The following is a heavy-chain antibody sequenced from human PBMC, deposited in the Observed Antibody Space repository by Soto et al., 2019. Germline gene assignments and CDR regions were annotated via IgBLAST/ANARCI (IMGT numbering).Heavy chain of an antibody. D-gene: IGHD2-15*01. CDR3: AHRYCSGGRCYWDYYFDL. CDR1: GFSLSTSGVG. V-gene: IGHV2-5*02. CDR2: IYWDDDK. J-gene: IGHJ2*01. Sequence: QITLKESGPTLVKPTQTLTLTCTFSGFSLSTSGVGVGWIRQPPGKALEWLALIYWDDDKRYSPSLKSRLTITKDTSNNQVVLTMTEMDPLDTATYYCAHRYCSGGRCYWDYYFDLWGRGTLVTVAS.